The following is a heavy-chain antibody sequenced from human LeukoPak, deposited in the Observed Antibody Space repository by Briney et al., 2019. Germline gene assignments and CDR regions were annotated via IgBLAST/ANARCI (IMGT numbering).Heavy chain of an antibody. CDR1: GYTFTSYY. CDR2: INPSGGST. Sequence: ASVKVSCKASGYTFTSYYMHWVRQAPGQGLEWMGIINPSGGSTSYAQKFQGRVTMTRDMSTSTVYMELSSLRSEDTAVYYCARAGATPPHWFDPWGQGTLVTVSS. D-gene: IGHD1-26*01. J-gene: IGHJ5*02. V-gene: IGHV1-46*01. CDR3: ARAGATPPHWFDP.